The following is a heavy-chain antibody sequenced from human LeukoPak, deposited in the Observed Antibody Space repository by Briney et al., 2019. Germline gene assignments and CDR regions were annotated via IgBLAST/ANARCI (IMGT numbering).Heavy chain of an antibody. J-gene: IGHJ3*02. V-gene: IGHV4-59*11. CDR3: ARDLVTVTKGFDI. D-gene: IGHD4-17*01. CDR1: GDSFSSHY. CDR2: FSYIGTT. Sequence: SETLSLTCAVSGDSFSSHYWTWLRQPPGRGLEWIGYFSYIGTTNLNPSLKSRVTISIDTSKNQFSLKLSSVTTADTAVYYCARDLVTVTKGFDIWGLGTMVSVSS.